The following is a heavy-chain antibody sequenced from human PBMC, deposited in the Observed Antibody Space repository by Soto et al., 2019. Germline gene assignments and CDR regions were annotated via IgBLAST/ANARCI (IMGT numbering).Heavy chain of an antibody. V-gene: IGHV3-30*18. Sequence: QVQLVESEGGVVQPGRSLRLSCAASGFTFSSYGMHWVRQAPGKGLEWVAVISYDGSNKYYADSVKGRFTISRDNSKNTLYLQMNSLRAEDTAVYYCAKDRIYSYWGQGTLVTVSS. CDR1: GFTFSSYG. CDR3: AKDRIYSY. CDR2: ISYDGSNK. J-gene: IGHJ4*02. D-gene: IGHD5-12*01.